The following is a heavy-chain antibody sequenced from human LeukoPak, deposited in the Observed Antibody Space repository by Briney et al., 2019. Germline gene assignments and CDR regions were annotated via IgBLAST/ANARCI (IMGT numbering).Heavy chain of an antibody. J-gene: IGHJ3*02. Sequence: TGGSLRLSCAASGFTFSSYWMSWVRQAPGKGLEWVATIKHDGSEINYVDSVKGRFTISRDNAKNSLYLQMNSLRDEDTAVYYCARVCRDSGGYGAFDIWGQGTMVTVSS. V-gene: IGHV3-7*01. CDR3: ARVCRDSGGYGAFDI. CDR1: GFTFSSYW. D-gene: IGHD3-22*01. CDR2: IKHDGSEI.